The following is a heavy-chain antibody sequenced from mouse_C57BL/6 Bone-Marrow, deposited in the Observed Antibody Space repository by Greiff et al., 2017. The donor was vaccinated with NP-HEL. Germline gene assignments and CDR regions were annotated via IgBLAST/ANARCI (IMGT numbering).Heavy chain of an antibody. CDR3: ARGYY. J-gene: IGHJ2*01. Sequence: EVKLEESGPGLVKPSQSLSLTCSVTGYSITSGYYWNWIRQFPGNKLEWMGYISYDGSNNYNPSLKNRISITRDTSKNQFFLKLNSVTTEDTATYYCARGYYWGQGTTLTVSS. V-gene: IGHV3-6*01. CDR1: GYSITSGYY. CDR2: ISYDGSN.